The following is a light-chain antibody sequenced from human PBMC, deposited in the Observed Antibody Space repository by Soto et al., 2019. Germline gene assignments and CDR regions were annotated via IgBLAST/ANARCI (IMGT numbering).Light chain of an antibody. CDR3: QQTYSTPCT. CDR2: TAS. CDR1: QSISGY. J-gene: IGKJ3*01. Sequence: DIQMTQSPSSLSASVGDRVTITCRASQSISGYLNWYQQKPGKAPNLLIYTASSLQSGVPSRFSGSGSGTDFTLTISSLQPEDFATYYCQQTYSTPCTFGPGTKVDI. V-gene: IGKV1-39*01.